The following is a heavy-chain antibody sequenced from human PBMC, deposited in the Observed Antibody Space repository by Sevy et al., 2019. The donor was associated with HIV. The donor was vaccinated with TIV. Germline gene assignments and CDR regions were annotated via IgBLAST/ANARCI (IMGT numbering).Heavy chain of an antibody. Sequence: GGSLRLSCAASGFTFSSYGMHWVRQAPGKGLEWVAVISYDGSNKYYADSVKGRFTISRDNSMNTLYLQMNSLRAEDTALYYCAKDGYSSGWGAAYWGQGTLVTVSS. D-gene: IGHD6-19*01. V-gene: IGHV3-30*18. CDR1: GFTFSSYG. CDR3: AKDGYSSGWGAAY. CDR2: ISYDGSNK. J-gene: IGHJ4*02.